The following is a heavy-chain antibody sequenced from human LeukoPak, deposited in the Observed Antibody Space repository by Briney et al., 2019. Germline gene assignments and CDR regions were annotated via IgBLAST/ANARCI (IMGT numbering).Heavy chain of an antibody. CDR1: GFTFSSYW. D-gene: IGHD3-9*01. CDR3: ARDLPYYDILTGYYTGHDAFDI. J-gene: IGHJ3*02. V-gene: IGHV4-39*07. CDR2: IYYSGST. Sequence: GSLRLSCAASGFTFSSYWMSWIRQPPGKGLEWIGSIYYSGSTYYNPSLKSRVTISVDTSKNQFSLKLSSVTAADTAVYYCARDLPYYDILTGYYTGHDAFDIWGQGTMVTVSS.